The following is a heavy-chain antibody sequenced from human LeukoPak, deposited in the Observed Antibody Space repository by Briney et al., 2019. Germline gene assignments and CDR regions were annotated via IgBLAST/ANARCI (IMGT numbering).Heavy chain of an antibody. V-gene: IGHV4-59*01. CDR1: GFTFSSYA. CDR2: IYYSGST. Sequence: GSLRLSCAASGFTFSSYAMSWVRQAPGKGLEWLGYIYYSGSTNYNPSLKSRVTISVDTSKNQFSLKLYSVTAADTAVYYCARAGYSSGSAGAFDIWGQGTVVTVSS. J-gene: IGHJ3*02. D-gene: IGHD6-19*01. CDR3: ARAGYSSGSAGAFDI.